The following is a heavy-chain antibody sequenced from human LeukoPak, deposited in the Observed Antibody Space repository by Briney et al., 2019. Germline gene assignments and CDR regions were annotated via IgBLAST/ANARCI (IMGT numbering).Heavy chain of an antibody. J-gene: IGHJ4*02. V-gene: IGHV4-34*01. Sequence: PSETLSLTCAVYGGSFSGYYWSGIRHPPGKGPEWIGEINHSGSTNYNPSLKSRVTISVDTSKNQFSLKLSSVTAADTAVYYCARGGAYYDFWSGYYSPSAPLDYWGQGTLVTVSS. D-gene: IGHD3-3*01. CDR1: GGSFSGYY. CDR3: ARGGAYYDFWSGYYSPSAPLDY. CDR2: INHSGST.